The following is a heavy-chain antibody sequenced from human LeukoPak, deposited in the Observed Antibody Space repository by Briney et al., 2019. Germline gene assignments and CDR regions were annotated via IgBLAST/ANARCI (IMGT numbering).Heavy chain of an antibody. Sequence: SGGSLRLSCAASGFTFSSYAMSWVRQAPGKGLEWVSAISGSGGSTYYADSVKGRFTISRDNSKNTLYLQMNSLRAEDTAVYYCAKDRPNYYGTNGHYYRRDGDCWGQGTLVTVSS. J-gene: IGHJ4*02. CDR3: AKDRPNYYGTNGHYYRRDGDC. CDR2: ISGSGGST. V-gene: IGHV3-23*01. D-gene: IGHD3-22*01. CDR1: GFTFSSYA.